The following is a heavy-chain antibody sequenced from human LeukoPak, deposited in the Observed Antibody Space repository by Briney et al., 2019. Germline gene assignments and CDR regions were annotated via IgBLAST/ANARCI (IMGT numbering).Heavy chain of an antibody. D-gene: IGHD3-22*01. CDR2: INHSGST. CDR1: GGSFSGYY. Sequence: SETLSLTCAVYGGSFSGYYWSWIRQPPGKGLEWIGEINHSGSTNYSPSLKSRVTISVDTSKNQFSLKLSSVTAADTAVYYCARVLRPTYYYDSSGYYSGGYFDYWGQGTLVTVSS. J-gene: IGHJ4*02. V-gene: IGHV4-34*01. CDR3: ARVLRPTYYYDSSGYYSGGYFDY.